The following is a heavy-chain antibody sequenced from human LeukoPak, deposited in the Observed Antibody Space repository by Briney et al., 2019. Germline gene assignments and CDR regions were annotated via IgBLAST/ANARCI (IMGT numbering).Heavy chain of an antibody. J-gene: IGHJ6*03. D-gene: IGHD2-21*01. V-gene: IGHV1-46*01. Sequence: ASVKVSCKASGYTFTSYYMHWVRQAPGQGLEWMGIINPSGGSTSYAQKFQGRVTMTRDTSTSTVYMELSSLRSEDTAVYYCARDALAYCGGDCYSPPNGYYYMDVWGKGTTVTVSS. CDR1: GYTFTSYY. CDR2: INPSGGST. CDR3: ARDALAYCGGDCYSPPNGYYYMDV.